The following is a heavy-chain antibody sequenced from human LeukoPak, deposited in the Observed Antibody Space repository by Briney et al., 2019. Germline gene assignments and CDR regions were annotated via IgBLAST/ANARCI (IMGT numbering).Heavy chain of an antibody. V-gene: IGHV4-4*07. J-gene: IGHJ4*02. D-gene: IGHD5-24*01. Sequence: SETLSLTCTVSGGSISSYYWSWIRQPAGKGLEWIGRIYTSGSTNYNPSLKSRVTIPVDTSKNQFSLKLSSVTAADTAVYYCARFRRWLHHFDYWGQGTLVTVSS. CDR1: GGSISSYY. CDR2: IYTSGST. CDR3: ARFRRWLHHFDY.